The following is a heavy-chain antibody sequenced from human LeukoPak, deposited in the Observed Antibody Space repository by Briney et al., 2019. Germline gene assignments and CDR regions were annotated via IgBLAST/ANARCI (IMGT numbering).Heavy chain of an antibody. V-gene: IGHV1-18*01. Sequence: GASVKVSCKASGYTFTSYGISWVRQAPGQGLEWMGWISAYNGNTNYAQKLQGRVTMTTDTSTSTAYMELRSLRSDDTAVYYCARDYKPPPMVGATFEEDAFDIWGQGTMVTVSS. D-gene: IGHD1-26*01. CDR1: GYTFTSYG. J-gene: IGHJ3*02. CDR2: ISAYNGNT. CDR3: ARDYKPPPMVGATFEEDAFDI.